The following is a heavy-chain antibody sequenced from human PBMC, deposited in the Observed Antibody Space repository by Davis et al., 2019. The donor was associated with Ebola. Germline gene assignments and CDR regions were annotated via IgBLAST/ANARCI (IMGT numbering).Heavy chain of an antibody. CDR3: ARVIPHSGTFQKYYFDY. D-gene: IGHD1-26*01. V-gene: IGHV4-31*03. CDR2: IYYSGTT. Sequence: SETLSLTCTVSGVSINSASYCWSWIRQHPGKGPEFIGYIYYSGTTYYNPSLKRRVTIALDTSKNQISLKVHSVIAADTAVYYCARVIPHSGTFQKYYFDYWGQGNLVTVSS. CDR1: GVSINSASYC. J-gene: IGHJ4*02.